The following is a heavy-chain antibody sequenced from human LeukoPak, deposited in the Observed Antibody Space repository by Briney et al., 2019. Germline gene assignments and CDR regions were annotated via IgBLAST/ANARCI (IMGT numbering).Heavy chain of an antibody. J-gene: IGHJ4*02. CDR2: ISGSGGNA. V-gene: IGHV3-23*01. CDR3: AKGRTEGGTLALDY. D-gene: IGHD6-19*01. Sequence: PGGSLTLSCAASGFTFSSYAMTWVRQAPGKGLEGVSGISGSGGNAYYTDSVRGRLSISRDNSKNTLYLQVNSLRAEDTAVYYCAKGRTEGGTLALDYWGQGTLVTVSS. CDR1: GFTFSSYA.